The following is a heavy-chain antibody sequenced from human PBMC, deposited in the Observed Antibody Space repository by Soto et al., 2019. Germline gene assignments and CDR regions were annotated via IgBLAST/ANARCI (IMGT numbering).Heavy chain of an antibody. CDR1: GFTFSSYW. CDR3: AREDYGDYGFDY. V-gene: IGHV3-74*01. CDR2: INSDGSST. D-gene: IGHD4-17*01. Sequence: EVPLVESGGGLVQPGGSLRLSCAASGFTFSSYWMHWVRQAPGKGLVWVSRINSDGSSTSYADSVKGRFTISRDNAKNTLYLQMNSLRAEDTAVYYCAREDYGDYGFDYWGQGTLVTVSS. J-gene: IGHJ4*02.